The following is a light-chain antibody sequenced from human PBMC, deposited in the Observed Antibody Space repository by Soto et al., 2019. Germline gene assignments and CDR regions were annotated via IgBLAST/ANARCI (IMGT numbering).Light chain of an antibody. CDR1: SSDVGGYNY. Sequence: QSALTQPDSVSGSPGQSITISCTGTSSDVGGYNYVSWYQQHPGKAPKLMIYEVSNRPSGVSNRFSGSKSGNTASLTISGLQAEDEADYYCSSYTSSSTYVVFGGGNKLTVL. J-gene: IGLJ2*01. CDR2: EVS. V-gene: IGLV2-14*01. CDR3: SSYTSSSTYVV.